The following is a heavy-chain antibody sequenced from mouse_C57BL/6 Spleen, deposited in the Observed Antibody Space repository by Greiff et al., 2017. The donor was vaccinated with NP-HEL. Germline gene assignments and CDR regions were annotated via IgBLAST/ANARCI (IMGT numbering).Heavy chain of an antibody. D-gene: IGHD2-4*01. J-gene: IGHJ4*01. CDR3: ARLDDYGESYAMDY. CDR2: IYPGSGNT. Sequence: VQLQQSGPELVKPGASVKISCKASGYTFTDYYINWVKQRPGQGLGWIGWIYPGSGNTKYNEKFKGKATLTVDTSSSTAYMQLSRLTSEDSAVYFCARLDDYGESYAMDYWGQGTSVTVSS. CDR1: GYTFTDYY. V-gene: IGHV1-84*01.